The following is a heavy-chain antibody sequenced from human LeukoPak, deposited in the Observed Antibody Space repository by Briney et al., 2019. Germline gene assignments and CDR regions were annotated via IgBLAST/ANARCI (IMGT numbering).Heavy chain of an antibody. J-gene: IGHJ5*02. V-gene: IGHV1-69*04. CDR1: GGTFSSYA. CDR3: AHFNSGSGGWFDP. D-gene: IGHD2/OR15-2a*01. CDR2: IIPIFGIA. Sequence: GSSVKVSCKAPGGTFSSYAISWERQAPGQGLEWMGRIIPIFGIANYAQKFQGRVTITADKSTSTAYMELSSLRSEDTAVYYCAHFNSGSGGWFDPWGQGTLVTVSS.